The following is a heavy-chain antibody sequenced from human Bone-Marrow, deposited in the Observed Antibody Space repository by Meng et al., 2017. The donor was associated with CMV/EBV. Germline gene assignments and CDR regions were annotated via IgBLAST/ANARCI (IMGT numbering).Heavy chain of an antibody. CDR2: IKSKSDGGTT. CDR1: GFIFSNAW. D-gene: IGHD3-22*01. CDR3: TTHYSDSSGYRSGMDV. V-gene: IGHV3-15*01. J-gene: IGHJ6*02. Sequence: LSLTCAASGFIFSNAWMSWVRQAPGKGLEWVGRIKSKSDGGTTDYAAPVEGRFTISRDDSKNTRYLQMNSLKIEDTAVYYCTTHYSDSSGYRSGMDVWGQGTTVTVSS.